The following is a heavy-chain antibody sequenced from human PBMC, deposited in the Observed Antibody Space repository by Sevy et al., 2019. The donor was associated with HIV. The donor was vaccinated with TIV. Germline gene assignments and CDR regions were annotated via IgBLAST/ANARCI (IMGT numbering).Heavy chain of an antibody. CDR1: GGSISSGGYY. V-gene: IGHV4-31*03. D-gene: IGHD3-10*01. CDR3: AREGGFQTDSGNWFDP. Sequence: SETLSLTCTVSGGSISSGGYYWSWIRQHPGKGLERIGYIYYSGSTYYNPSLKSRVTISVDTSKNQFSLKLSSVTAADTAVYYCAREGGFQTDSGNWFDPWGQGTLVTVSS. J-gene: IGHJ5*02. CDR2: IYYSGST.